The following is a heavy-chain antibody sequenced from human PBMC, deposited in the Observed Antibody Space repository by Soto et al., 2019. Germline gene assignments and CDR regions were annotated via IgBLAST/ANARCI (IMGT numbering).Heavy chain of an antibody. J-gene: IGHJ6*02. CDR2: IYWDDDK. V-gene: IGHV2-5*02. Sequence: QITLKESGPTLVKPTQTLTLTCTFSGFSLSTSRVGVGWIRQPPVKALEWLVLIYWDDDKHYSPYMKSRPTITTDTTNNQVVHTITNMDPLDTATYYCAHSRCGGDFLQSYSSHYSYGMDVWGQGTTVTVSS. D-gene: IGHD2-21*02. CDR1: GFSLSTSRVG. CDR3: AHSRCGGDFLQSYSSHYSYGMDV.